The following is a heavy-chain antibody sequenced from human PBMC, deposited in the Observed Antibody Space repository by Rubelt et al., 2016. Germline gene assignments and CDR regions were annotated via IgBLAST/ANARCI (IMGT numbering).Heavy chain of an antibody. J-gene: IGHJ4*02. Sequence: QLQLQESGPGLVKPSETLSLTCTVSGGSISSSSYYWGWIRQPPGKGLEWIGSIYYSGGTYYNPSLKSRVTRSVDTSKNQCSLKLSSVTAADTAVYYCARWGRGYYWGQGTLVTVSS. CDR2: IYYSGGT. CDR1: GGSISSSSYY. D-gene: IGHD6-13*01. V-gene: IGHV4-39*07. CDR3: ARWGRGYY.